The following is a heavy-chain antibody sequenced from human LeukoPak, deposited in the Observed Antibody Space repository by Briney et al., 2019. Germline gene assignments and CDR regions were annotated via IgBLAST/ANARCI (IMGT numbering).Heavy chain of an antibody. Sequence: GESLKISCKASGYSFTSYWIGWVRHMPGKGLERMGIIYPDDSDTRYSPSFQGQVTISADKSIGTAYLQWSSLKASDTAMYYCARAYSYGYYGMDVWGQGTPVTVSS. CDR3: ARAYSYGYYGMDV. V-gene: IGHV5-51*01. CDR1: GYSFTSYW. CDR2: IYPDDSDT. J-gene: IGHJ6*02. D-gene: IGHD5-18*01.